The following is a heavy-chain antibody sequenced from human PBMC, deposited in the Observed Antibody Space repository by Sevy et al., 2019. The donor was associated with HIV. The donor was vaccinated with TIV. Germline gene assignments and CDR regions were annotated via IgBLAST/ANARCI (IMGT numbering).Heavy chain of an antibody. V-gene: IGHV3-11*01. Sequence: GGSLRLSCAVSGFTFNDYYVTWIRQAPGKGLEWVSHIGTDSTGTFIHYADSVKGRFTISRDNAKNSVHLQMNSLRADDTALYYCAGKTGGYYYDRSGFPPWDSWGQGTLVTVSS. CDR1: GFTFNDYY. J-gene: IGHJ4*02. CDR3: AGKTGGYYYDRSGFPPWDS. CDR2: IGTDSTGTFI. D-gene: IGHD3-22*01.